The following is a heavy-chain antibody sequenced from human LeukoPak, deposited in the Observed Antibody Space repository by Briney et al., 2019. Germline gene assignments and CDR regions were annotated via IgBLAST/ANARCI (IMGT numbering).Heavy chain of an antibody. Sequence: GGSLRLSCAASGFTFSSYAMSWVRQAPGKGLEWVSVIYSGGNTDYADSVKGRFTISRDNSKNTLYLQMNSLRAEDTAVYYCARISGYDKGFDPWGQGTLVTVSS. CDR2: IYSGGNT. D-gene: IGHD3-22*01. CDR3: ARISGYDKGFDP. CDR1: GFTFSSYA. J-gene: IGHJ5*02. V-gene: IGHV3-53*01.